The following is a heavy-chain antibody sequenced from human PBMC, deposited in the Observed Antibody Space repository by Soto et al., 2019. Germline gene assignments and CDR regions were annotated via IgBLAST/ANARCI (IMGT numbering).Heavy chain of an antibody. D-gene: IGHD2-15*01. J-gene: IGHJ6*04. CDR3: TRDDVHCSGGRCYGVPMDV. V-gene: IGHV3-66*01. Sequence: EVQLVESGGGLVQPGGSLRLSCAASGFTVSSKYMSWVRQAPGKGLEWVSLIQSGGSTYYAGSVKGRFNISRDNSENTLFLQMNSLRVEDTAVYYWTRDDVHCSGGRCYGVPMDVWGTGTTVTVSA. CDR1: GFTVSSKY. CDR2: IQSGGST.